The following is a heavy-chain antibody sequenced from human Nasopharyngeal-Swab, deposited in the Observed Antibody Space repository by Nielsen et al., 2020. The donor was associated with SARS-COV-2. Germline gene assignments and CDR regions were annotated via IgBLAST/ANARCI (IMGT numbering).Heavy chain of an antibody. V-gene: IGHV4-39*07. CDR1: GCSISSSSYY. D-gene: IGHD6-13*01. CDR3: VGSSWYGDYYYYYGMDV. Sequence: SETLSLTCTVSGCSISSSSYYWGWIRPPPGQGLEWIGSIYYSGSTYYNPSLKSRVTISVDTSKNQFSLKLSSVTAADTAVYYCVGSSWYGDYYYYYGMDVWGQGTTVTVSS. J-gene: IGHJ6*02. CDR2: IYYSGST.